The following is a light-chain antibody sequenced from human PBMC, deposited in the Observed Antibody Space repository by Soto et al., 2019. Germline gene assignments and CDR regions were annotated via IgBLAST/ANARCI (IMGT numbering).Light chain of an antibody. CDR2: AAS. V-gene: IGKV1-39*01. CDR1: QSISSY. J-gene: IGKJ5*01. Sequence: DIQMTQSPSSLSASVGDRVTIACRASQSISSYLNWYQQKPGKAPKLLIYAASSLQSGVPSRFSGSGSGTDFTLTISSLQPEDFVTYYCQQLNSYITFGQGTRLEIK. CDR3: QQLNSYIT.